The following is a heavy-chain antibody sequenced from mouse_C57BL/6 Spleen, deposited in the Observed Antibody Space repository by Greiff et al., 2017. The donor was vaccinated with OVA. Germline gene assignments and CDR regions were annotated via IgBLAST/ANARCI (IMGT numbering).Heavy chain of an antibody. D-gene: IGHD2-4*01. Sequence: EVKLMESGGDLVKPGGSLKLSCAASGFTFSSYGMSWVRQTPDKRLEWVATIISGGSYTTYPDSVKGRFTISIDNAKNTLYLKMSSLKSEDTAMYYCARFYYDYDDWFAYWGQGTLVTVSA. CDR3: ARFYYDYDDWFAY. CDR1: GFTFSSYG. V-gene: IGHV5-6*01. J-gene: IGHJ3*01. CDR2: IISGGSYT.